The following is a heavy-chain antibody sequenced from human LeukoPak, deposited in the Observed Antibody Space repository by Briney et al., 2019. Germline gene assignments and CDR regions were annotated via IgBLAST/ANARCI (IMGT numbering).Heavy chain of an antibody. V-gene: IGHV3-23*01. D-gene: IGHD3-22*01. J-gene: IGHJ1*01. CDR3: AKGITMIVVVTEYFQH. Sequence: GGSLRLSCAGSGFTFNSYAMSWVRQTPGKGLEWVSGISGSGGSTYYADSVTGWFTISRDNSKNTLYLQMDSLRAEDTAVYYCAKGITMIVVVTEYFQHWGQGTLVTVSS. CDR1: GFTFNSYA. CDR2: ISGSGGST.